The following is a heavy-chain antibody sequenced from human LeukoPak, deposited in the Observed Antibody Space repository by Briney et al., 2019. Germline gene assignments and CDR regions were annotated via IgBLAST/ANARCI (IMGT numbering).Heavy chain of an antibody. V-gene: IGHV4-59*01. CDR1: GGSISSYY. CDR2: IYYSGST. D-gene: IGHD6-19*01. J-gene: IGHJ4*02. Sequence: PSETLSLTRTVSGGSISSYYWSWIRQPPGKGLEWIGYIYYSGSTNYNPSLKSRVTISVDTSKNQFSLKLSSVTAADTAVYYCARARVAVAGYYFDYWGQGTLVTVSS. CDR3: ARARVAVAGYYFDY.